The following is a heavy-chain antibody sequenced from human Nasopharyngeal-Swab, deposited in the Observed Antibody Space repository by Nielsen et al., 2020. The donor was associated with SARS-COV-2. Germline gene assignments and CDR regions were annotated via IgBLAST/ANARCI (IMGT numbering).Heavy chain of an antibody. CDR2: ISYDGSNK. V-gene: IGHV3-30*03. D-gene: IGHD1-26*01. J-gene: IGHJ4*02. Sequence: GESLKISCAASGFTFSSYGMHWVRQAPGKGLEWVAVISYDGSNKYYADSVKGRFTISRDNSKNTLYLQMNSLRAEDTAEYYCARVLGDYGDSWGQGTLVTVSS. CDR1: GFTFSSYG. CDR3: ARVLGDYGDS.